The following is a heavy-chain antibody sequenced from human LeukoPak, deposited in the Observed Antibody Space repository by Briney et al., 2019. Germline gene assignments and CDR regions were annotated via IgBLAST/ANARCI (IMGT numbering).Heavy chain of an antibody. Sequence: QPGGSLRLSCAASGFTFNNYALHWVRQPPGKGLEWVSVISYNGNDKYYTDSVKGRFTISRDNSNNTLYLQMNSLRGEDTAVYYCARGDYGSTWYDFFFDYWGQGILVTVSS. J-gene: IGHJ4*02. D-gene: IGHD6-13*01. CDR2: ISYNGNDK. V-gene: IGHV3-30-3*01. CDR3: ARGDYGSTWYDFFFDY. CDR1: GFTFNNYA.